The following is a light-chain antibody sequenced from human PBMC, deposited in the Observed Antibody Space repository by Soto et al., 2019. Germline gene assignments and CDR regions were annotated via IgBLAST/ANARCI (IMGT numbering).Light chain of an antibody. CDR1: PISSN. V-gene: IGKV3-15*01. CDR2: GAS. J-gene: IGKJ3*01. Sequence: VVTQSPASLSVSPGGRVTISCRAGPISSNLAWHQQRPGQAPRLLIYGASVRATGVPARFSGSGSGTEFTLTIDSLQYEDFAVYYCQQCADWHATLGPGTKVD. CDR3: QQCADWHAT.